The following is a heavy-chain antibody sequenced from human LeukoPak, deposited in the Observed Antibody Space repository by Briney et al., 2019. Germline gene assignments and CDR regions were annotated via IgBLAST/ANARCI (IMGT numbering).Heavy chain of an antibody. D-gene: IGHD3-22*01. CDR1: GDSIGTYY. V-gene: IGHV4-59*05. CDR3: ARRPRGQSSGYFDY. J-gene: IGHJ4*02. Sequence: SETLSLTCTISGDSIGTYYWSWIRQPPGKGLEWIGSIYYSGSTYYNPSLKSRVTISVDTSKNQFSLKLSSVTAADTAVYYCARRPRGQSSGYFDYWGQGTLVTVSS. CDR2: IYYSGST.